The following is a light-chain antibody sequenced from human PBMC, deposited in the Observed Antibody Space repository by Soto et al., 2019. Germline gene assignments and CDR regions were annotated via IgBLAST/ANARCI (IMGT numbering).Light chain of an antibody. Sequence: IVMTQSPATLSVSPGERATLSCRASRGISSNLAWYQQKPGQAPRLLIYDASNRATGIPARFSGSGSGTDFSLTISSLEPEDFAVYYCQQRSNLITFGQGTRLEIK. CDR1: RGISSN. J-gene: IGKJ5*01. CDR3: QQRSNLIT. V-gene: IGKV3D-11*01. CDR2: DAS.